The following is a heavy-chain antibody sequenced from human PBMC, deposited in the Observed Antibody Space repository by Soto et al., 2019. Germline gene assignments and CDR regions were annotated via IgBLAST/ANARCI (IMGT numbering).Heavy chain of an antibody. CDR2: IHYSGSV. J-gene: IGHJ4*02. D-gene: IGHD3-3*01. CDR1: GDSVSSGGNY. CDR3: ARGGQDFWSGPFDY. Sequence: SETLSLTCTVSGDSVSSGGNYWSWIRQPPGEGLEWIAYIHYSGSVNYNPSLKSRVTMSVDTSKQEFSLKLSSVTAADTALYYCARGGQDFWSGPFDYWGRGALVTVSS. V-gene: IGHV4-61*08.